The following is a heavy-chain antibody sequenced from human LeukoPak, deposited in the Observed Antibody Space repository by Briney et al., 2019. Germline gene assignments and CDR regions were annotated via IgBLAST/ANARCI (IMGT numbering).Heavy chain of an antibody. Sequence: SETLSLTCTVSGGSISSYFWSWLRQPPGEGLEWIGFISSGGDTNYNPSLKSRVSISETTSKGQFSLELSSVTAADTAVYYCASHGDCGGTNCLAFDVWGQGAMVIVSS. CDR1: GGSISSYF. D-gene: IGHD2-21*01. J-gene: IGHJ3*01. CDR3: ASHGDCGGTNCLAFDV. V-gene: IGHV4-4*09. CDR2: ISSGGDT.